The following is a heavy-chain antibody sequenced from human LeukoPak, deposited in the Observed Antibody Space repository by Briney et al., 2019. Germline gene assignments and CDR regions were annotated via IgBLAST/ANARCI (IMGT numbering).Heavy chain of an antibody. CDR3: ARDSGSGSNDY. CDR2: INTYNGDT. J-gene: IGHJ4*02. D-gene: IGHD1-26*01. CDR1: GYTFTSYG. Sequence: ASVKVSCKASGYTFTSYGISWVRQAPGQGLEWMGWINTYNGDTNYIQKFQGRVTFISNTSATTAFMELSSLRSEDAAVYYCARDSGSGSNDYWGQGTLVTVSS. V-gene: IGHV1-18*01.